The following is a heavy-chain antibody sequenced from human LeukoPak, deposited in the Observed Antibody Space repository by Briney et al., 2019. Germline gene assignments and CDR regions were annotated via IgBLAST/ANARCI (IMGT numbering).Heavy chain of an antibody. CDR3: ARGQWLARHYYYMDV. Sequence: ASVKVSCKASGDTFSSYAISWVRQAPGQGLEWMGGIIPIFGTANYAQKFQGRVTITTDESTSTAYMELSSLRSEDTAVYYCARGQWLARHYYYMDVWGKGTTVTVSS. CDR2: IIPIFGTA. CDR1: GDTFSSYA. V-gene: IGHV1-69*05. D-gene: IGHD6-19*01. J-gene: IGHJ6*03.